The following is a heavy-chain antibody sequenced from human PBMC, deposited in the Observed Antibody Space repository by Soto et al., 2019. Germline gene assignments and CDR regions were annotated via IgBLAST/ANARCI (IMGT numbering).Heavy chain of an antibody. D-gene: IGHD5-12*01. Sequence: PGGSLRLSCAASGFTFSSYVMHWVRQAPGKGLEWVAVISYDGNKKYYADSVKGRFTISRDNSKNTLHLQMNSLGADDTAVYYCAGDGYSGSGKWGAFDYWGQGTLVTVSS. CDR3: AGDGYSGSGKWGAFDY. CDR2: ISYDGNKK. J-gene: IGHJ4*02. CDR1: GFTFSSYV. V-gene: IGHV3-30-3*01.